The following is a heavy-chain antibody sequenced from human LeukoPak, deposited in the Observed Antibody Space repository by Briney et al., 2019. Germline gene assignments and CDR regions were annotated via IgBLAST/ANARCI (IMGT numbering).Heavy chain of an antibody. V-gene: IGHV1-2*02. Sequence: ASVKVSCKASGYTFTGYYMHWVRQAPGQGLEWMGWIHPNSGGTNYAQKFQGRVTMTRATSTSTAYMELSRLRSDDTAVYYCARAALGLWFGEPLGGPTEYWGQGTLVTVSS. J-gene: IGHJ4*02. D-gene: IGHD3-10*01. CDR2: IHPNSGGT. CDR1: GYTFTGYY. CDR3: ARAALGLWFGEPLGGPTEY.